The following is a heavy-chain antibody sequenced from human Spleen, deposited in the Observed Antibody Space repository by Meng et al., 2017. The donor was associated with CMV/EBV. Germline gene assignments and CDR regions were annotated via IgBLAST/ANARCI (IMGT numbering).Heavy chain of an antibody. V-gene: IGHV4-34*01. CDR1: GGSFSGYY. J-gene: IGHJ4*02. Sequence: SETLSLTCAVYGGSFSGYYWSWIRQPPGKGLEWIGEINHSGSTNYNPSLKSRVTISVDTSKNQFSLKLSSVTAADTAVYYCARGRTTWGYWGQGTLVTVSS. CDR2: INHSGST. D-gene: IGHD1-1*01. CDR3: ARGRTTWGY.